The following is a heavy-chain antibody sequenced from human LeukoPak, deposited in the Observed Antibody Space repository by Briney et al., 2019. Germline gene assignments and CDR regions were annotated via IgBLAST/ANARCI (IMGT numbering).Heavy chain of an antibody. D-gene: IGHD3-3*02. CDR2: INAGNGNT. CDR1: GYTFTSYA. V-gene: IGHV1-3*01. Sequence: ASVKVSCKASGYTFTSYAMHWVRQAPGQRLEWMGWINAGNGNTKYSQKFQGRVTITRGTSASTAYVELSSLRSEDTAVYHCARTHHFWSGYYTEAGWFDPWGQGTLVTVSS. J-gene: IGHJ5*02. CDR3: ARTHHFWSGYYTEAGWFDP.